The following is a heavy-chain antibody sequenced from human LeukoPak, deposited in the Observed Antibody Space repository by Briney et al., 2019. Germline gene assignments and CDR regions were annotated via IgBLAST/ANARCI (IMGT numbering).Heavy chain of an antibody. CDR1: GFSFSTFG. D-gene: IGHD4-17*01. CDR2: ISKDESNK. Sequence: GGSLRLSCAASGFSFSTFGMHWVRQTPGKGLEWVSHISKDESNKYYADSVKGRFTISRDTSKNTLFLQMNSLRVEDTAVYYCARNRALTTVTIWSIARRPHAFDIWGQGTMVTVSS. V-gene: IGHV3-30*03. CDR3: ARNRALTTVTIWSIARRPHAFDI. J-gene: IGHJ3*02.